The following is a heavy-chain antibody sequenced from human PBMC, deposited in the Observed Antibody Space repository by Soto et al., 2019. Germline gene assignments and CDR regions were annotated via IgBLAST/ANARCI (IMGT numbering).Heavy chain of an antibody. CDR1: GFTFNSYW. CDR3: KSDERWLHRHDPFDM. Sequence: EVQLVESGGGLVQPGGSLRLSRPTSGFTFNSYWMHWVRQAPGKGLVWVSRINGDGSSADYADSVTGRFTVSRDNANNTQYLQMNSLRAEDTAVYFCKSDERWLHRHDPFDMWGLWTVVTVSS. CDR2: INGDGSSA. V-gene: IGHV3-74*01. D-gene: IGHD5-12*01. J-gene: IGHJ3*02.